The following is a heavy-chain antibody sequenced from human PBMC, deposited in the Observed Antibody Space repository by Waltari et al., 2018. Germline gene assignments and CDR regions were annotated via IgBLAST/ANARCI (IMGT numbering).Heavy chain of an antibody. CDR2: IRFDGTEK. CDR1: GFHSIGYS. CDR3: TRGRWDLHGNWFDP. D-gene: IGHD1-26*01. J-gene: IGHJ5*02. Sequence: QVPLLQSGGGLVLRGGSSRLPGVASGFHSIGYSMHWVRQAPGKGLEWVAFIRFDGTEKHYEDTVKGRFIISRDNSKNTLFLELTDLRSEDTAVYYCTRGRWDLHGNWFDPWGQGTLVTVSS. V-gene: IGHV3-30*02.